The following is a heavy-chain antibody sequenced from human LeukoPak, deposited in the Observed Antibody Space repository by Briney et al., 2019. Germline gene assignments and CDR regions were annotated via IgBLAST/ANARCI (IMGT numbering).Heavy chain of an antibody. CDR1: GYTFTGCY. V-gene: IGHV1-2*02. Sequence: GASVKVSCKASGYTFTGCYMHWVRQAPGQGLEWMGWINPNSGGTNYAQKFQGRVTMTRDTSISTAYMELSRLRSDDTAVYYCARDSYWYGGSYLLDYWGQGTLVTVSS. CDR2: INPNSGGT. J-gene: IGHJ4*02. D-gene: IGHD1-26*01. CDR3: ARDSYWYGGSYLLDY.